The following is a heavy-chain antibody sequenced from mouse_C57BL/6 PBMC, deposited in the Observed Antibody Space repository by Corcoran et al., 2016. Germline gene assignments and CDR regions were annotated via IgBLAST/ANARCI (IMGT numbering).Heavy chain of an antibody. J-gene: IGHJ4*01. CDR3: ARSEDGYYGYAMDY. Sequence: EVQLQQSGPVLVKPGPSVKMSCKASGCPFTDYYIHWVKQSHGKSLEWIGLVYPYNGGTSYNQQFKGKATLTVDTSSSTAYMELNSLTSEDSAVYYCARSEDGYYGYAMDYWGQGTSVTVSS. D-gene: IGHD2-3*01. V-gene: IGHV1-36*01. CDR2: VYPYNGGT. CDR1: GCPFTDYY.